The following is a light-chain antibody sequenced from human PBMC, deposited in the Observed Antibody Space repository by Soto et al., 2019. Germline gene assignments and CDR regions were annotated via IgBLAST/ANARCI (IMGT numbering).Light chain of an antibody. V-gene: IGLV2-23*01. Sequence: QSVLTQPASVSGSPGQSITFSCTGASSDVGNYHLVSWYQQHPGKAPKVIIYEGNKRPSGVSDRFSGSKSGDTASLTIYGLRGDDEADYFCCSYAGSRAPVFGGGTKLTVL. CDR2: EGN. J-gene: IGLJ3*02. CDR3: CSYAGSRAPV. CDR1: SSDVGNYHL.